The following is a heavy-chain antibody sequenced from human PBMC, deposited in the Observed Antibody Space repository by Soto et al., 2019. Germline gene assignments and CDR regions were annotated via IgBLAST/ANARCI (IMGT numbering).Heavy chain of an antibody. CDR2: IWHDGSNQ. CDR3: ARERLHGGSLDF. D-gene: IGHD4-17*01. V-gene: IGHV3-33*01. Sequence: QVHLEESWGGVVQPGRSLRLSCAASNFIFSRYGMQWVRQAPGKGLEWVAVIWHDGSNQYYADYVKGRFTSSRDDSTNTVCLQLDSLRAEDTAVYYCARERLHGGSLDFWGQGTLVTVSS. J-gene: IGHJ4*02. CDR1: NFIFSRYG.